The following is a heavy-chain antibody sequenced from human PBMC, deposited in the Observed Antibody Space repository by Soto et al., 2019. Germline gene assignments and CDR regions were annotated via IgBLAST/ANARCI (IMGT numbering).Heavy chain of an antibody. V-gene: IGHV1-18*01. Sequence: ASVKVSCKASGYTFKNYGISWVRQAPGQGLEWMAWISAYNGNTNYAQKLQGRVTVTTDTSTNTVYMELSSLRSDDTAVYYCARVSKTRDSSSRFFDYWGQGTLVTVS. CDR3: ARVSKTRDSSSRFFDY. CDR2: ISAYNGNT. J-gene: IGHJ4*02. CDR1: GYTFKNYG. D-gene: IGHD6-6*01.